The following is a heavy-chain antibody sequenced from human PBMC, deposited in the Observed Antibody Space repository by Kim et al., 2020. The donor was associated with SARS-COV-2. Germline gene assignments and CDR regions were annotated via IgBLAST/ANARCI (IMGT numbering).Heavy chain of an antibody. CDR1: GYTFTHYY. J-gene: IGHJ4*02. CDR2: VDPSGGTT. Sequence: ASVKVSCKASGYTFTHYYMHWVRQAPGQGREWMGMVDPSGGTTIYAQNFQGRVTMTRDTSTSTVYMQLSSLTSEDSAVYYCTREGPSTYCFDYWGQGTLVAVST. D-gene: IGHD2-15*01. CDR3: TREGPSTYCFDY. V-gene: IGHV1-46*01.